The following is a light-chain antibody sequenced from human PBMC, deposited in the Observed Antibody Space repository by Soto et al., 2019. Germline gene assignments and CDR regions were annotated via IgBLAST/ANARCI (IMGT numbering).Light chain of an antibody. J-gene: IGKJ1*01. V-gene: IGKV3-20*01. CDR1: QSLSNDVY. Sequence: ERVFTQSPGTVAFSRGERATLCCRGSQSLSNDVYLAWYQQKPGKAPRVLIYGASRRATGIPTRFSGSGSGTDFTLTISSLEPEDFAVYYCQQYGNSPQTFGQGTKVDIK. CDR2: GAS. CDR3: QQYGNSPQT.